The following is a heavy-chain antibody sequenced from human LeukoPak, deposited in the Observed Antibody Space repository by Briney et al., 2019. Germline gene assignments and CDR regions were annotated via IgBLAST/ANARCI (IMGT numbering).Heavy chain of an antibody. V-gene: IGHV4-4*07. Sequence: SETLSLTCTVSGGSISSYYWSWIRHPAGKGLEWIGRIYTSGSTNYNPSLKSRVTMSVDTSKNQFSLKLSSVTAADTAVYYCARDQGAKSIAARSLTNWFDPWGQGTLVTVSS. CDR1: GGSISSYY. CDR3: ARDQGAKSIAARSLTNWFDP. CDR2: IYTSGST. D-gene: IGHD6-6*01. J-gene: IGHJ5*02.